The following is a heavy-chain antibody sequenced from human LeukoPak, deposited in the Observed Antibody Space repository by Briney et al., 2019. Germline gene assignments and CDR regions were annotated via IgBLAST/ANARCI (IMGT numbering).Heavy chain of an antibody. CDR2: IYPGDSDT. V-gene: IGHV5-51*01. CDR1: GYSFTTYW. J-gene: IGHJ5*02. Sequence: AGESLKISCKGSGYSFTTYWIGWVRQMPGKGLEWMGIIYPGDSDTRYSPSFQGQVTISADKSISTAYLQWSSLKASDTAMYYCARQRYCSGGSCYSGVWWFDPWGQGTLVTVSS. CDR3: ARQRYCSGGSCYSGVWWFDP. D-gene: IGHD2-15*01.